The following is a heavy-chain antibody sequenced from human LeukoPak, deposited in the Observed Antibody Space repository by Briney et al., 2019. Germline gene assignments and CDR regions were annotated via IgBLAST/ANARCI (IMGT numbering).Heavy chain of an antibody. CDR1: GGSISSYY. J-gene: IGHJ4*02. CDR3: ARVKSRESYVWGSYRYTAFDY. Sequence: PSETLSLTCTVSGGSISSYYWSWIRQPPGKGLGWIGSIYYSGSTNYNPSLKSRVTISVDTSKNQFSLKLSSVTAADTAVYYCARVKSRESYVWGSYRYTAFDYWGQGTLVTVSS. CDR2: IYYSGST. V-gene: IGHV4-59*01. D-gene: IGHD3-16*02.